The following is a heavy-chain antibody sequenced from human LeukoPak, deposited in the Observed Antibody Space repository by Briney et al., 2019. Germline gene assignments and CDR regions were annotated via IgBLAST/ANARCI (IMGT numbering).Heavy chain of an antibody. Sequence: SETLSLTCAVSGGSISSSNWWSWVRQPPGKGLEWIGEMYHSGTTNYNVSLKSRVTISVDKSKNQFSLKLSSVTAADTAVYYCARNFPGVGCSGGSCYDYWGQGTLVTVSS. CDR1: GGSISSSNW. CDR3: ARNFPGVGCSGGSCYDY. CDR2: MYHSGTT. V-gene: IGHV4-4*02. J-gene: IGHJ4*02. D-gene: IGHD2-15*01.